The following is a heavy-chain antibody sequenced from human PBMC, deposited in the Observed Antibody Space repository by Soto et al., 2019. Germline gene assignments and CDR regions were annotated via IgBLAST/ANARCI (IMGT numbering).Heavy chain of an antibody. V-gene: IGHV4-59*01. J-gene: IGHJ4*02. CDR3: ARAGGYASPFSY. CDR1: GCTISNYY. Sequence: SETLSLTCPFSGCTISNYYWNWIRQPPGKGLEWIGYTYYSGSTNYNPSLKSRVNISVDTSKNQFSLKLSSMTAADTAVYYCARAGGYASPFSYWGQGIQVTVSS. CDR2: TYYSGST. D-gene: IGHD5-12*01.